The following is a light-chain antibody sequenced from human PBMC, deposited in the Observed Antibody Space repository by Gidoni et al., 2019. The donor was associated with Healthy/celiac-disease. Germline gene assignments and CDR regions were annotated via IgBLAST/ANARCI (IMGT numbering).Light chain of an antibody. CDR3: QQSYSTPWT. Sequence: DIQMTKSPSSLSASVGDRVTITCRASQSISSYLNWYQQNPRKAPKLLIYAASSLQSGVPSRFSGSGSGTDFTLTISSLQPEDFATYYCQQSYSTPWTFGQGTKVEIK. V-gene: IGKV1-39*01. J-gene: IGKJ1*01. CDR1: QSISSY. CDR2: AAS.